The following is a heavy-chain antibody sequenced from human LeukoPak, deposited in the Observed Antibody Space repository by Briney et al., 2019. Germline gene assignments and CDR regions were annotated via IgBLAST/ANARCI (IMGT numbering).Heavy chain of an antibody. CDR1: GGSIRSYY. Sequence: SETLSLTCTVSGGSIRSYYWSWIRQPPGKGLEWIGYIYYSGSTDSNPSLKSRVTISVDTSKNQFSLKLSSVTAADTAVYYCARASIHYYGSGSYYDPVWFDPWGQGTLVTVSS. J-gene: IGHJ5*02. V-gene: IGHV4-59*01. CDR3: ARASIHYYGSGSYYDPVWFDP. CDR2: IYYSGST. D-gene: IGHD3-10*01.